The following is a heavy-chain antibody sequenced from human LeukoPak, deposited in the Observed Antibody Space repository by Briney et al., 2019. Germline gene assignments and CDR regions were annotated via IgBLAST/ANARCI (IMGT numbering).Heavy chain of an antibody. Sequence: ASVKVSCKASGYTFTGYYMHWVRQAPGQGLEWMGWINPNSGGTNYAQKFQGRVTMTRDTSISTAYMELSRLRSDDTAVYYCARAVMVRGVIQEYLSWFGPWGQGTLVTVSS. D-gene: IGHD3-10*01. J-gene: IGHJ5*02. CDR2: INPNSGGT. CDR3: ARAVMVRGVIQEYLSWFGP. V-gene: IGHV1-2*02. CDR1: GYTFTGYY.